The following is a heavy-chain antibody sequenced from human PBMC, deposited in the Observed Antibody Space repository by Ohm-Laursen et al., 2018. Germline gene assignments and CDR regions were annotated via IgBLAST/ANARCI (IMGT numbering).Heavy chain of an antibody. CDR1: SGSFGPYY. V-gene: IGHV4-34*01. Sequence: SETLSLTCALYSGSFGPYYWSWIRQPPGKGLEWIGEINHRGNTNYSPSLKSRVTMSVDTSRNHFSLELTSVTAADTVVYYCAREYSDDGGYRYDAFDVWGHGTVVTVSS. CDR3: AREYSDDGGYRYDAFDV. J-gene: IGHJ3*01. CDR2: INHRGNT. D-gene: IGHD2-15*01.